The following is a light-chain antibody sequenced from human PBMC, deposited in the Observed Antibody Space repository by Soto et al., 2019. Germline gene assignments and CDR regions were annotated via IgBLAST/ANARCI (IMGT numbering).Light chain of an antibody. CDR1: SSTVETYNL. V-gene: IGLV2-23*01. CDR2: EDN. CDR3: SSYSATSPSVL. Sequence: QSALTQPASVSGSPGQSITISCTGISSTVETYNLVSWYQQHPGKAPRLLLYEDNKQPSGVSARFSGFKSGNTASLTISGLQAEDDSTYYCSSYSATSPSVLFGGGTKLTVL. J-gene: IGLJ2*01.